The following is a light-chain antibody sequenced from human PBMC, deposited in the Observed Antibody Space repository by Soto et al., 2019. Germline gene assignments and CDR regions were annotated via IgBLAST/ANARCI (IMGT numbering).Light chain of an antibody. V-gene: IGKV3-20*01. J-gene: IGKJ2*01. CDR3: QQYGTSPLMYT. CDR1: QSVTSNY. CDR2: GAS. Sequence: EVVLTQSPGPLSLSPGERATLSCRASQSVTSNYLAWYQQRPGQAPRLLIYGASIRATGVPDRFSGSGSGTDLTLTITRLEPEDFAVYYCQQYGTSPLMYTFGQGTKLDIK.